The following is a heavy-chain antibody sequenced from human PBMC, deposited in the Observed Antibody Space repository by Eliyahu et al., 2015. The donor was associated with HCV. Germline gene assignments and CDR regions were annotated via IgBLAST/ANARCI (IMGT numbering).Heavy chain of an antibody. CDR2: IKSKTDGGTT. V-gene: IGHV3-15*01. CDR3: TTGAPGGFDYYLDV. J-gene: IGHJ6*03. D-gene: IGHD3-10*01. CDR1: GFXFXKAW. Sequence: EVQLVESGGGLVKPGGSLRLSCAASGFXFXKAWXSWVRQAPGKGLEGIGRIKSKTDGGTTDYAAPVKGRFTIPRDDSKSTLYLQMNSLKTEDTAVYYCTTGAPGGFDYYLDVWGQGTTVTVSS.